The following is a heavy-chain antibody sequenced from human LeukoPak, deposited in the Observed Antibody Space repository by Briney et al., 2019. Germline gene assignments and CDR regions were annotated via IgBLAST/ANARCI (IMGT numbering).Heavy chain of an antibody. CDR3: ATVGYYYDSSGYPTYYFDY. CDR2: FDPEDGET. CDR1: GYTLTELS. D-gene: IGHD3-22*01. Sequence: ASEKVSCKVSGYTLTELSMHWVRQAPGKGLAWMGGFDPEDGETIYAQKFQGRVTMTEDTSTDTAYMELSSLRSEDTAVYYCATVGYYYDSSGYPTYYFDYWGQGTLVTVSS. V-gene: IGHV1-24*01. J-gene: IGHJ4*02.